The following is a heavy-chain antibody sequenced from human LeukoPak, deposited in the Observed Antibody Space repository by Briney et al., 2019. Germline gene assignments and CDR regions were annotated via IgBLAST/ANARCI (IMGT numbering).Heavy chain of an antibody. CDR3: ARIGGDRHPIEY. Sequence: GGSLRLSCAASGFTFSSYGMHWVRQAPGKGLEWVAVIWYDGANKYYADSVKGRFTISRDNSKNTLYLQMNSLRAEDTAVYYCARIGGDRHPIEYWGQGTLVTVSS. CDR2: IWYDGANK. J-gene: IGHJ4*02. CDR1: GFTFSSYG. D-gene: IGHD2-21*02. V-gene: IGHV3-33*01.